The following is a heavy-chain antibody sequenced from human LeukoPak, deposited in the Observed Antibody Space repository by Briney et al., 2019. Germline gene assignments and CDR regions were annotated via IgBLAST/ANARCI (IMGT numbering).Heavy chain of an antibody. D-gene: IGHD3-22*01. J-gene: IGHJ6*02. CDR3: AREGYYNSSGLYV. Sequence: SETLSLTCTVSGGSISSSSYYWGWLRQPPGKGLEWIGSIYYSGSTYYNPSLKSRATISVDTSKIQFSLKLSSVTAADTAVYYCAREGYYNSSGLYVWGQGTTGTVSS. CDR2: IYYSGST. CDR1: GGSISSSSYY. V-gene: IGHV4-39*07.